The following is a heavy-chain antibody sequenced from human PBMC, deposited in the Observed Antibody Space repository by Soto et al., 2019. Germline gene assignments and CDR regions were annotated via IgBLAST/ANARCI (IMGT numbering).Heavy chain of an antibody. D-gene: IGHD2-15*01. Sequence: QVQLVQSGAEVKKPGASVKVSCKASGYTFTSYDISWVRQAPGQGLEWMGWINAYKGNTNYTQKIHGRVTMTTDTSTSTAYMELRSLTSDDTAVYYCARVRDGGYSRVWCQGTLVTVSS. CDR2: INAYKGNT. V-gene: IGHV1-18*01. CDR3: ARVRDGGYSRV. CDR1: GYTFTSYD. J-gene: IGHJ4*02.